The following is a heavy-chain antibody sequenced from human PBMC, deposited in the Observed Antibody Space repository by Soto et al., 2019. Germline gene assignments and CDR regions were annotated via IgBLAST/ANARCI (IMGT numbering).Heavy chain of an antibody. V-gene: IGHV1-18*01. CDR2: ISAYNGNT. Sequence: QVQLVQSGAEVKKPGASVKVSCKASGYTFTSYAIRWVRQAPGQGLEWMGWISAYNGNTKYAQKLQGRVTMTTDTTTSTSYMELRSRRSDGKAVYYCARVPRVLRGSYLEHLQHWGEGTLGTVSS. D-gene: IGHD3-16*02. CDR1: GYTFTSYA. J-gene: IGHJ1*01. CDR3: ARVPRVLRGSYLEHLQH.